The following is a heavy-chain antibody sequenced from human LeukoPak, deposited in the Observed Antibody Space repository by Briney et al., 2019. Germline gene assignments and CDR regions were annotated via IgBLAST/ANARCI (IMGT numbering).Heavy chain of an antibody. V-gene: IGHV4-30-4*08. CDR1: GGSISSGDYY. CDR3: ASQGHHGKIVGTTLSYFYMDV. Sequence: SETLSLTCTVPGGSISSGDYYWSWIRQPPGKGLEWIGYIYYSGSTNYNPSLKSRVTISVDTSKNQFSLKLSSVTAADTAFYYCASQGHHGKIVGTTLSYFYMDVWGKGTTVTVSS. D-gene: IGHD1-26*01. J-gene: IGHJ6*03. CDR2: IYYSGST.